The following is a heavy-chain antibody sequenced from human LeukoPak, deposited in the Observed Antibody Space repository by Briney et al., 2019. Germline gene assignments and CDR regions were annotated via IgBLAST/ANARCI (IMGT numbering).Heavy chain of an antibody. CDR1: GYTLTGYY. CDR3: AREGGGSSGWKNWFDP. Sequence: ASVKVSCKASGYTLTGYYMHWVRQAPGQGLEWMGWINPNSGGTNDAQKFKGRVTMTRDKSISTACMELSRLRSEGPPVYCLAREGGGSSGWKNWFDPWGQGTLVTVSS. J-gene: IGHJ5*02. V-gene: IGHV1-2*02. D-gene: IGHD6-19*01. CDR2: INPNSGGT.